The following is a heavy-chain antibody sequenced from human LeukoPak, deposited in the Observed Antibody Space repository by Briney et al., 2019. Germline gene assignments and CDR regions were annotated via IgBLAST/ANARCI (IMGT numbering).Heavy chain of an antibody. Sequence: GGSLRLSCAASGFTFSSYEMNWVRQAPGKGLEWVSYISSSGSTIYYADSVKGRFTISRDNAKNSLYQQMNSLRAEDTAVYYCASPRTEQQLAQFDYWGQGTLVTVSS. J-gene: IGHJ4*02. V-gene: IGHV3-48*03. D-gene: IGHD6-13*01. CDR3: ASPRTEQQLAQFDY. CDR2: ISSSGSTI. CDR1: GFTFSSYE.